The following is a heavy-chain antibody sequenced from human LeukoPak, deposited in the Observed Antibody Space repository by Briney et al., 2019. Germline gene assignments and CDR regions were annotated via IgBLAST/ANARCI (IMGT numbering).Heavy chain of an antibody. Sequence: ASVKVSCKASGYTFTGYYMHGVRQAPGQGLEWMGWINPNSGGTNYAQKFQGRVTMTRDTSTSTVYMGLSSLRSEDTAVYYCARVRDGYNDAYDIWGQGTMVTVPS. D-gene: IGHD5-24*01. V-gene: IGHV1-2*02. CDR1: GYTFTGYY. J-gene: IGHJ3*02. CDR3: ARVRDGYNDAYDI. CDR2: INPNSGGT.